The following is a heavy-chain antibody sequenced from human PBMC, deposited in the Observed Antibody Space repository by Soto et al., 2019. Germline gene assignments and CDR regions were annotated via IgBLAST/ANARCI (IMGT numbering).Heavy chain of an antibody. CDR2: IDPSDSYT. J-gene: IGHJ4*02. V-gene: IGHV5-10-1*01. CDR3: ARHVKAAADRSVFDY. D-gene: IGHD6-13*01. Sequence: PGESLKISCKGSGYSFTSYWISWVRQMPGKGLEWMGRIDPSDSYTNYSPSFQGHVTISADKSISTAYLQWSSLKASDTAMYYCARHVKAAADRSVFDYWGQGTLVTVSS. CDR1: GYSFTSYW.